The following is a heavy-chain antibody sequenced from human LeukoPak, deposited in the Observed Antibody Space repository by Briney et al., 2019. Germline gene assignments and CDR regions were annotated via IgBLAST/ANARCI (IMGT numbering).Heavy chain of an antibody. V-gene: IGHV3-23*01. D-gene: IGHD1-1*01. Sequence: GGSLRLSCAASGFTFSSSPMSWVRQAPGKGLDWVSSISADGPTYYADSVKGRFTISRDNSKNTLYLQMNSLRAEDTAVYYCARDQGGGTTSFDYWGQGTLVTVSS. CDR1: GFTFSSSP. CDR2: ISADGPT. CDR3: ARDQGGGTTSFDY. J-gene: IGHJ4*02.